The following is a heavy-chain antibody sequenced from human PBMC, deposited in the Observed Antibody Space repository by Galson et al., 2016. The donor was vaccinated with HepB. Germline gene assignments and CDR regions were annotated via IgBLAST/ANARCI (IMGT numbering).Heavy chain of an antibody. D-gene: IGHD3-16*01. V-gene: IGHV4-59*01. CDR3: ASLALGTKDAFDV. J-gene: IGHJ3*01. CDR1: GGSIGNDY. CDR2: LYYSGST. Sequence: SETLSLTCSVSGGSIGNDYWSWIRQPPGKGLDWIGYLYYSGSTNYNPSLKSRVTISVDMSRNQFFLKLRSVTAADTAVYYCASLALGTKDAFDVWGQGTIVTVSS.